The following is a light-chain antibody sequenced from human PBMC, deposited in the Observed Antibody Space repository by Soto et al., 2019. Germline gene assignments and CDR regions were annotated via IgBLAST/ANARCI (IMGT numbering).Light chain of an antibody. V-gene: IGKV1-5*01. Sequence: DIQMTQSPSTLSASVGDRVTITCRASQSISSWLNWYQQKPGKAPKLLIYDASSLEAGVPSRFSGTGSGTEFTLTISGLQPDDFASYYCQQNNSYSSTFGLGTKV. CDR3: QQNNSYSST. CDR2: DAS. CDR1: QSISSW. J-gene: IGKJ1*01.